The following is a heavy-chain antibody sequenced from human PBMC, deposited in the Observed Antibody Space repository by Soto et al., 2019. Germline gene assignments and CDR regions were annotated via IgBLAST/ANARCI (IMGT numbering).Heavy chain of an antibody. CDR1: GGSISSSSYY. D-gene: IGHD2-2*01. CDR3: AINRGDIVVVPAAMQRYYYMDV. Sequence: SETLSLTCTVSGGSISSSSYYWGWIRQPPGKGLEWIGSIYYSGSTYYNPSLKSRVTISVDTSKNQFSLKLSSVTAADTAVYYCAINRGDIVVVPAAMQRYYYMDVWGKGTTVTVS. CDR2: IYYSGST. J-gene: IGHJ6*03. V-gene: IGHV4-39*07.